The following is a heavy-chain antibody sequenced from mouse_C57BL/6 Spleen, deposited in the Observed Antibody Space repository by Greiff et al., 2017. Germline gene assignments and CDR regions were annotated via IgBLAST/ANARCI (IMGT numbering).Heavy chain of an antibody. CDR1: GYTFTSYW. CDR2: INPGNGGT. Sequence: QVQLQQSGTELVKPGASVKLSCKASGYTFTSYWMHWVKQRPGQGLEWIGNINPGNGGTNYNEKFKSKATLTVDKSSSTAYMQLSILTSEDSAVYYSARHYYGSSLDVWGTGTTVTVSS. CDR3: ARHYYGSSLDV. V-gene: IGHV1-53*01. J-gene: IGHJ1*03. D-gene: IGHD1-1*01.